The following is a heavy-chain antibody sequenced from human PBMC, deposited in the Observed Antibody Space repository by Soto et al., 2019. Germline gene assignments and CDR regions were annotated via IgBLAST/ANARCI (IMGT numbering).Heavy chain of an antibody. CDR3: ANGAGYCISTSCYNFDY. Sequence: QVQLVESGGGVVQPGRSLRLSCAASGFTFSSYGMHWVRQAPGKGLEWVAVISYDGSNKYYADSVKGRFTISRDNSKNTLYLQMNSLRAEDTAVYYCANGAGYCISTSCYNFDYWGQGTLVTVSS. CDR1: GFTFSSYG. CDR2: ISYDGSNK. J-gene: IGHJ4*02. D-gene: IGHD2-2*02. V-gene: IGHV3-30*18.